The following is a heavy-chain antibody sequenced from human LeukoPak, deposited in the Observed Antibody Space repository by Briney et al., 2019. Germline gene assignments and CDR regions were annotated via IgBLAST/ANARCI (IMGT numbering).Heavy chain of an antibody. D-gene: IGHD3-10*01. V-gene: IGHV5-51*01. CDR3: ARRDGYYFDN. J-gene: IGHJ4*02. Sequence: GESLKISCKASGYSFTSYWIGWVRQMPGKGLEWMGTIYPGDSDTRYSPPFQGQVTISADKSTTTAYLQWSSLKASDTAMYYCARRDGYYFDNWGQGTLVTVSS. CDR1: GYSFTSYW. CDR2: IYPGDSDT.